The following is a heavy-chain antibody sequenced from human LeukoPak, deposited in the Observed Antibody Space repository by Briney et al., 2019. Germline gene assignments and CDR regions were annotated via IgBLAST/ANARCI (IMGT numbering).Heavy chain of an antibody. CDR2: IYYSGST. CDR1: GDSVSSSNYY. J-gene: IGHJ6*02. Sequence: TLSLTCAVSGDSVSSSNYYWGWIRQPPGKGLEWIGSIYYSGSTYYNPSLKSRVTISVDTSKNQFSLKLSSVTAADTAVYYCAKMIAAAGTWFRHNYYGMDVWGQGTTVTVSS. D-gene: IGHD6-13*01. V-gene: IGHV4-39*01. CDR3: AKMIAAAGTWFRHNYYGMDV.